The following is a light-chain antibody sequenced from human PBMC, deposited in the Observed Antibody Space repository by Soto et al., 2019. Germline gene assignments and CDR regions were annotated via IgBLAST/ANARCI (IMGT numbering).Light chain of an antibody. CDR3: QSYAPPLGTSL. CDR1: SSNIGAGHA. J-gene: IGLJ7*01. Sequence: QSVLTQPPSVSGAPGQRVTISCTGSSSNIGAGHAVHWYQQLPGTAPKLLIHSNNNRPSGVPDRFSGSKSGTSASLAIAGLQAEVGGVYSCQSYAPPLGTSLFGGGPQLPVL. V-gene: IGLV1-40*01. CDR2: SNN.